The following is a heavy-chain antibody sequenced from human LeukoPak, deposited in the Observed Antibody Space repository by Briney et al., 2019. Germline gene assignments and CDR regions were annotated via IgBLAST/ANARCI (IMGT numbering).Heavy chain of an antibody. CDR1: GYTFTSYY. Sequence: ASVKGSSKASGYTFTSYYMHWVRQAPGQRLERMGVINPSGGSTSYAQKFQGRVTMSRDTSTSTVYMELSSLRSEDTAVYYCARDGPARGFDYWGQGTLVTVSS. D-gene: IGHD2-2*01. V-gene: IGHV1-46*01. CDR3: ARDGPARGFDY. J-gene: IGHJ4*02. CDR2: INPSGGST.